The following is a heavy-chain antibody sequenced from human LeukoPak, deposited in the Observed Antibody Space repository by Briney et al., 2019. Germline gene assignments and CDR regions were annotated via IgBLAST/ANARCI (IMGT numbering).Heavy chain of an antibody. CDR1: GGTFSSYA. CDR3: ARGGRQESSWTRYYYYYYMDV. CDR2: IIPIFGTA. J-gene: IGHJ6*03. D-gene: IGHD6-13*01. Sequence: SVKVSCKASGGTFSSYAISWVRQAPGQGLEWMGGIIPIFGTANYAQKFQGRVTITADKSTSTAYMELSSLRSEDTAVYYCARGGRQESSWTRYYYYYYMDVWGKGTTVTISS. V-gene: IGHV1-69*06.